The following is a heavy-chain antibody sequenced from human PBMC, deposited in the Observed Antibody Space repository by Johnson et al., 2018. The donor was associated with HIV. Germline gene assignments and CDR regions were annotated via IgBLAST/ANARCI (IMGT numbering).Heavy chain of an antibody. D-gene: IGHD2-21*02. J-gene: IGHJ3*02. CDR2: ISTAGDT. CDR3: ARGGVYCFGDCKASDI. CDR1: GFTFDDYA. Sequence: VQLLESGGGLVQPGRSLRLSCAASGFTFDDYAMHWVRQAPGKGLAWVSGISTAGDTYYAASLKGRFTISREDAKNSLYLQMNSLRAGDTAVYYCARGGVYCFGDCKASDIWGQGTMVTVSS. V-gene: IGHV3-13*01.